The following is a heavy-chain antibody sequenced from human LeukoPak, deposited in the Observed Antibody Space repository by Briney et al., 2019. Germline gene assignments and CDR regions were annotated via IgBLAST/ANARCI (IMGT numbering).Heavy chain of an antibody. J-gene: IGHJ5*02. CDR2: FDPEDGET. Sequence: ASVKVSCEVSGYTLTELSMHWVRQAPGKGLEWMGGFDPEDGETIYAQKFQGRVTMTTGTSTSTAYMELRSLRSDDTAVYYCARVGVLAAGYFNWFDPWGQGTLVTVSS. CDR1: GYTLTELS. D-gene: IGHD2-2*01. CDR3: ARVGVLAAGYFNWFDP. V-gene: IGHV1-24*01.